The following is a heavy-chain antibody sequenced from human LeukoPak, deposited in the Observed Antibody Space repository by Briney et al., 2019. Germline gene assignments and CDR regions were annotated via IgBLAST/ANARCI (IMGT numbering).Heavy chain of an antibody. CDR1: GFTFSSYG. CDR3: ARQEDYYDSSGYPIPLDY. Sequence: GGSLRLSCAASGFTFSSYGMHWVRQAPGKGLEWVAVIWYDGSNKYYADSVKGRFTISRDNSKNTLYLQMNSLRAEDTAVYYCARQEDYYDSSGYPIPLDYWGQGTLVTVSS. D-gene: IGHD3-22*01. J-gene: IGHJ4*02. CDR2: IWYDGSNK. V-gene: IGHV3-33*01.